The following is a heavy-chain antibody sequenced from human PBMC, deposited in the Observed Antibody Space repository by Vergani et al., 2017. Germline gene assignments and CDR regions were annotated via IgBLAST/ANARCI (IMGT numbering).Heavy chain of an antibody. D-gene: IGHD3-10*01. CDR1: GGTFSSYA. CDR3: ARAPYYGSGSYSSYYFDY. V-gene: IGHV1-69*06. J-gene: IGHJ4*02. Sequence: QVQLVQSGAEVKKPGSSVKVSCKASGGTFSSYAISWVRQAPGQGLEWMGGIIPIFGTANYAQTFQGRVTITADKSTSTAYMELSSLRSEDTAVYYCARAPYYGSGSYSSYYFDYWGQGTLVTVSS. CDR2: IIPIFGTA.